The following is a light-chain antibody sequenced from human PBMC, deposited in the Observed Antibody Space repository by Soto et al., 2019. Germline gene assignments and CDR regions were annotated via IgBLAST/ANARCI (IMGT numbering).Light chain of an antibody. Sequence: EIVMTQSPATLSVSPGERATLSCRASQSFSSNLAWYQQKPGQAPRLLIYGASTGATGIPARFSGSGSGTEFTLTISSLQSEDFAVYYCQQYNNWPPTFGQGTKV. CDR3: QQYNNWPPT. CDR2: GAS. CDR1: QSFSSN. V-gene: IGKV3-15*01. J-gene: IGKJ1*01.